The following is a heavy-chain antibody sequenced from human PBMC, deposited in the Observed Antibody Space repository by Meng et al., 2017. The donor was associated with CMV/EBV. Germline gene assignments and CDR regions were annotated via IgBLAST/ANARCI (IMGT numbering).Heavy chain of an antibody. CDR2: IYYSGST. Sequence: SISSSSYYWGWIRQPPGKGLEWIGSIYYSGSTYYNPSLKSRVTISVDTSKSQFSLKLSSVTAADTAVYYCARVVLRFLEWSPGWFDPWGQGTLVTVSS. V-gene: IGHV4-39*07. D-gene: IGHD3-3*01. J-gene: IGHJ5*02. CDR1: SISSSSYY. CDR3: ARVVLRFLEWSPGWFDP.